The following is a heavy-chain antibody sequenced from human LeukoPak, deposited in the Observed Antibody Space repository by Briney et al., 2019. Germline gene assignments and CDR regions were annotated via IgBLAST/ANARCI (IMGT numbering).Heavy chain of an antibody. Sequence: PGGSLRLSCAASGFTVSSNYMSWVRQAPGKGLEWVSSINTRSSSSYYADSVKGRFTISRDNAKNSLYLQMNSLRVEDSAVYYCASETDTTMRDWGQGTLVTVSS. V-gene: IGHV3-21*01. CDR1: GFTVSSNY. J-gene: IGHJ4*02. CDR2: INTRSSSS. D-gene: IGHD5-18*01. CDR3: ASETDTTMRD.